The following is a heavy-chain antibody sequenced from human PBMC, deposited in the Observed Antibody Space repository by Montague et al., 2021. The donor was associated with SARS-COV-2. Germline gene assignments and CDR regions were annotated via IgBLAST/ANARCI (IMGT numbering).Heavy chain of an antibody. Sequence: SETLSLTCAVYTDSFSGYYWCWIRQSPGKGLEWMGEITHSGSTNNNPSLQSRVTISVDKSKKQNSLKLRSLTAADTAVYDCARGADDDFWSGFLRYKWFDPWGQGTPVIVSS. D-gene: IGHD3-3*01. V-gene: IGHV4-34*01. CDR2: ITHSGST. CDR1: TDSFSGYY. J-gene: IGHJ5*02. CDR3: ARGADDDFWSGFLRYKWFDP.